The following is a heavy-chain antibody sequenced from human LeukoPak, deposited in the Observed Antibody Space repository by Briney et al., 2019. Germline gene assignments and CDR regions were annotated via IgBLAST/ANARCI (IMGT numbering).Heavy chain of an antibody. V-gene: IGHV4-34*01. CDR2: INHSGST. J-gene: IGHJ4*02. CDR3: ARGGYDILTGYPSGFDY. CDR1: GGSFSGYY. D-gene: IGHD3-9*01. Sequence: SETLSLTCAVYGGSFSGYYWSWIRQPPGKGLEWIGEINHSGSTNYNPSLKSRVTISVDTSKNQFSLKLSSVTAADTAVYYCARGGYDILTGYPSGFDYWGQGTLVTVSS.